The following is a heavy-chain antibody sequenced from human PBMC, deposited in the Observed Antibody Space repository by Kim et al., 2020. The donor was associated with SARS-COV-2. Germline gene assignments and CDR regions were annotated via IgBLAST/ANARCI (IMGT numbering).Heavy chain of an antibody. CDR3: ARDRGYADGLDY. Sequence: KYSQKFQGRVTITRDTTANTANLELSSLRSEDTAMYYCARDRGYADGLDYWGQGALVTVSS. V-gene: IGHV1-3*01. D-gene: IGHD4-17*01. J-gene: IGHJ4*02.